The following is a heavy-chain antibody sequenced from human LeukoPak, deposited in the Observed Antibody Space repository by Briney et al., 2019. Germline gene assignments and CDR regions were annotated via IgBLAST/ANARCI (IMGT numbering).Heavy chain of an antibody. Sequence: PGGSLRLSCAASGFTFSSYAMSWVRQAPGKGLEWVSAISGSGGSTYYADSVKGRFTISRDNSKNTLYLQMNGLRAEDTAVYYCAKDRFYYDSSGIDAFDIWGQGTMVTVSS. CDR1: GFTFSSYA. V-gene: IGHV3-23*01. CDR3: AKDRFYYDSSGIDAFDI. CDR2: ISGSGGST. J-gene: IGHJ3*02. D-gene: IGHD3-22*01.